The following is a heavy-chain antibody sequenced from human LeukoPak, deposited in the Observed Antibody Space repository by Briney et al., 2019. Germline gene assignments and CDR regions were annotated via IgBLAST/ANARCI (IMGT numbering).Heavy chain of an antibody. CDR1: GFTFSSYE. J-gene: IGHJ4*02. CDR3: AEGGIRYFDWLLPPPYFDY. CDR2: ISSSGSTI. V-gene: IGHV3-48*03. Sequence: PGGSLRLSCAASGFTFSSYEMNWVRQAPGKGLEWVSYISSSGSTIYYADSVKGRFTISRDNAKNSLYLQMNSLRAEDTAFFFQAEGGIRYFDWLLPPPYFDYWGQGTLVTVSS. D-gene: IGHD3-9*01.